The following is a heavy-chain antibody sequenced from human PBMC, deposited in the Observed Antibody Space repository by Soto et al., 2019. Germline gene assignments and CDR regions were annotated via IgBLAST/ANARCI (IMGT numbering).Heavy chain of an antibody. D-gene: IGHD3-3*01. CDR2: IYSGGST. CDR1: GFTVSSNY. CDR3: ARGPDYYDFWGSMDV. J-gene: IGHJ6*03. V-gene: IGHV3-66*01. Sequence: PGGSLRLSCAASGFTVSSNYMSWVRQAPGKGLESVSVIYSGGSTYYADSVKGRFTISRDNSKNTLYLQMNSLRAEDTAVYYCARGPDYYDFWGSMDVWGKGTTVTVSS.